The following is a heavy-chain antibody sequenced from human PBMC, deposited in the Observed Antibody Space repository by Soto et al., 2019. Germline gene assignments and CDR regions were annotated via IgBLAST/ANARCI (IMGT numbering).Heavy chain of an antibody. D-gene: IGHD2-2*01. Sequence: ASVKVSCKASGGTFIRHTLSWVRQAPGQGLEWMGGILPIFGAVNYAQKFRDRVTITADKSTSIAYMELSSLRSEDTAIYYCARVGGNCRSSSCGMDVWGQGTTVTVSS. CDR1: GGTFIRHT. CDR3: ARVGGNCRSSSCGMDV. J-gene: IGHJ6*02. V-gene: IGHV1-69*06. CDR2: ILPIFGAV.